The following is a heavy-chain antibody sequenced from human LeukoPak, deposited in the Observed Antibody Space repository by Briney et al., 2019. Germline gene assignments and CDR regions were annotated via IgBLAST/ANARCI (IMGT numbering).Heavy chain of an antibody. CDR3: ARGQIYWYFDL. J-gene: IGHJ2*01. CDR1: GYTFANYG. Sequence: ASVKVSCKASGYTFANYGISWVRLAPGQRLEWMGWTSTYNDNTNYAQKFQDRVTMTTDTSTSTAYMELRSLRSDDTAVYCARGQIYWYFDLWGRGTLVTVSS. V-gene: IGHV1-18*01. CDR2: TSTYNDNT.